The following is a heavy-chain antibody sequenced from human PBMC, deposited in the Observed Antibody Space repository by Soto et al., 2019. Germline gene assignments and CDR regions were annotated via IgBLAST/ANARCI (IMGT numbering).Heavy chain of an antibody. D-gene: IGHD6-6*01. Sequence: GGSLRLSCAASGFAFSSHPMSWVRQAPERGLEWVSGISDSGGLTYNADSVKGRFTISRDNSKNTLYLQMNSLRAEDTALYYCARRAFGSSRSFDIWGQGTMVTVSS. CDR2: ISDSGGLT. V-gene: IGHV3-23*01. J-gene: IGHJ3*02. CDR3: ARRAFGSSRSFDI. CDR1: GFAFSSHP.